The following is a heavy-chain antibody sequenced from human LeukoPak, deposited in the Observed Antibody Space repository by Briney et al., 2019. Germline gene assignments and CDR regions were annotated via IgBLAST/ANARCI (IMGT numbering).Heavy chain of an antibody. CDR1: GFTFSSYA. CDR3: AKDTYSSGWYPNY. V-gene: IGHV3-23*01. J-gene: IGHJ4*02. CDR2: ISGSGGSS. D-gene: IGHD6-19*01. Sequence: GGSLRLSCAASGFTFSSYAMSWVSLAPGKGLEWVSGISGSGGSSYYADSVKGRFTISRDNSKNTLYLQMNSLRAEDTAVYYCAKDTYSSGWYPNYWGQGTLVTVSS.